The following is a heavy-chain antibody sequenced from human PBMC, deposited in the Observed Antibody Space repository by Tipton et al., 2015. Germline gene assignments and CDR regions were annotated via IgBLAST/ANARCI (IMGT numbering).Heavy chain of an antibody. CDR2: MHHSGDA. CDR1: GYSISSGYY. V-gene: IGHV4-38-2*02. J-gene: IGHJ4*02. CDR3: GRGDDSTAMATGFDY. D-gene: IGHD5-18*01. Sequence: TPSLTCTVSGYSISSGYYWGWIRQPPGKGLEWIGSMHHSGDAYYNPPLTSRVSISVDASKNQFSLKRTSVTAADTAFYFCGRGDDSTAMATGFDYWGQGALVTVSS.